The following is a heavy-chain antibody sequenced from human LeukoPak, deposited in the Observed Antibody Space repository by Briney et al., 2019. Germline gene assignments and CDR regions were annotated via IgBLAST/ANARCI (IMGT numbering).Heavy chain of an antibody. CDR2: ISSSSAYT. CDR1: GFTFSDYY. CDR3: AREGGLRLTTRYFDY. V-gene: IGHV3-11*06. J-gene: IGHJ4*02. D-gene: IGHD4-17*01. Sequence: PGGSLRLSCAASGFTFSDYYMSWIRQAPGKGLEWVSYISSSSAYTDYADSVKGRFSISRDNAKNSLYLQMNSLRAEDTAVYYCAREGGLRLTTRYFDYWGQGTLVTVSS.